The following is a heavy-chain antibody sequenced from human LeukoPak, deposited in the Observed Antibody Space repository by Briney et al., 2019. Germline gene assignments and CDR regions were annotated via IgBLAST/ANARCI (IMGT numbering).Heavy chain of an antibody. V-gene: IGHV3-23*01. CDR3: AKGRVGGYLFDY. D-gene: IGHD3-22*01. J-gene: IGHJ4*02. CDR2: ISGSGGST. Sequence: GGSLRLSCAASGFTFSSYAMSWVRQAPGKGLEWVSAISGSGGSTYYADSVKGRSTISRDNSKNTLYLQMNSLRAEDTAVYYCAKGRVGGYLFDYWGQGTLVTVSS. CDR1: GFTFSSYA.